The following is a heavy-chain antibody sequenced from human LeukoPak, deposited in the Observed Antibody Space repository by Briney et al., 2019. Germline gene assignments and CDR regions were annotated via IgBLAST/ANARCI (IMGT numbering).Heavy chain of an antibody. CDR1: GGSFSGYY. CDR2: INHSGST. CDR3: ARVGRCSCGSCYGYYHYYGMDV. J-gene: IGHJ6*04. V-gene: IGHV4-34*01. Sequence: SETLSLTCAVYGGSFSGYYWSWIRQPPGKGLEWIGEINHSGSTNYNPSLKSRVTISVDTSKNQFSLKLSSVTAADTAVYYCARVGRCSCGSCYGYYHYYGMDVWGKGTTVTVSS. D-gene: IGHD2-15*01.